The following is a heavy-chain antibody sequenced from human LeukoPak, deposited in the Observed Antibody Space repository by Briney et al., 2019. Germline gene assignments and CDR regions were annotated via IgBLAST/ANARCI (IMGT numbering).Heavy chain of an antibody. CDR2: INHSGST. CDR1: GGSFSDYN. D-gene: IGHD5-18*01. V-gene: IGHV4-34*01. J-gene: IGHJ6*03. CDR3: ARTRGAGYSYGFNYYYMDV. Sequence: SETLSLTCAVYGGSFSDYNWSWIRQPPGKGLEWIGEINHSGSTNYNPSLKSQVTISIDTSENQFSLRLSSVTAADTAVYYCARTRGAGYSYGFNYYYMDVWGKGTTVTVSS.